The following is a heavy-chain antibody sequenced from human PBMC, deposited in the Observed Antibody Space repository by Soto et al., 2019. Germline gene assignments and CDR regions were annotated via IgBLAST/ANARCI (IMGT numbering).Heavy chain of an antibody. J-gene: IGHJ2*01. CDR1: GFTVTNKY. D-gene: IGHD4-17*01. V-gene: IGHV3-53*01. CDR2: IYSGGAT. Sequence: EVQLVESGGNLIQPGGSLRLSCAASGFTVTNKYMTWVRQAQGKGLEWVSLIYSGGATSYADSVKGRFTISRDNSKDILYLQVNSLRAEDTAVYYCARVDYGDYGWYFDLWGRGTLVTVSS. CDR3: ARVDYGDYGWYFDL.